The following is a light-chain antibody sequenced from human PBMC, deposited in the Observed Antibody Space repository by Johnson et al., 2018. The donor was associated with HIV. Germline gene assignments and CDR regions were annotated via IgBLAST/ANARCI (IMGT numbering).Light chain of an antibody. Sequence: QSVLTQPPSASETPGQRVTISCSGSTSNIGSNTVSWYQQLPGTAPKLLIYRNHQRPSGVPDRISGSKSGTSASLAISGLQTGDEADYYCGTWDGSLSAYVFGTETKVTVL. V-gene: IGLV1-44*01. CDR2: RNH. CDR3: GTWDGSLSAYV. J-gene: IGLJ1*01. CDR1: TSNIGSNT.